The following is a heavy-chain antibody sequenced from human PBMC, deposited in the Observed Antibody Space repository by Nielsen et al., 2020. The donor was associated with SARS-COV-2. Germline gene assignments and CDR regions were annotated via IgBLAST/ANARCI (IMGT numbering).Heavy chain of an antibody. CDR3: ARGDSSSWYYCYGMDV. D-gene: IGHD6-13*01. Sequence: GESLKISCAASGFTFSSYSMNWVRQAPGKGLEWVSSISSSSSYIYYADSVKGRFTISRDNAKNSLYLQMNSLRAEDTAVYYCARGDSSSWYYCYGMDVWGQGTTVTVSS. CDR1: GFTFSSYS. CDR2: ISSSSSYI. V-gene: IGHV3-21*01. J-gene: IGHJ6*02.